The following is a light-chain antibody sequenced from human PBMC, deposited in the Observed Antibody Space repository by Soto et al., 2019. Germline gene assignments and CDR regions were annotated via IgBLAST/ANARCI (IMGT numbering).Light chain of an antibody. CDR1: SSNIGAGYD. CDR3: QSYDSSLSAAGV. J-gene: IGLJ2*01. CDR2: GNN. V-gene: IGLV1-40*01. Sequence: QSVLTQPPSVSGAPGQRVTISCTGSSSNIGAGYDVHWYQQLPGTAPKLLIYGNNNRPSGVPDRFSGSKSGTSASLAITGLQAEDEADYYCQSYDSSLSAAGVFGGGTQLTV.